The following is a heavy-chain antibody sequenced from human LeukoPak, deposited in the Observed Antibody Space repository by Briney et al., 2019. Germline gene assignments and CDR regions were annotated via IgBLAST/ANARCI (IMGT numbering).Heavy chain of an antibody. CDR3: ARGWDGYNGSLDY. CDR2: IYYSGST. D-gene: IGHD5-24*01. CDR1: GGSISSYY. J-gene: IGHJ4*02. Sequence: SETLSLTCTVSGGSISSYYWSWIRQPPGKGLEWIGYIYYSGSTNYNPSLKSRVTISVDTSKNQFSLKLSSVTAADTAVYYCARGWDGYNGSLDYWGQGTLVNVSS. V-gene: IGHV4-59*01.